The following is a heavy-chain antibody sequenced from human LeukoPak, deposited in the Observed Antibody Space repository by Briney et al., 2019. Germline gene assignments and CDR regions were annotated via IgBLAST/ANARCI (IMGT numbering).Heavy chain of an antibody. J-gene: IGHJ2*01. D-gene: IGHD3-22*01. Sequence: SETLSLTCTVSGGSISSYYWSWIRQPPGQGLEWIGYIYYSGSTNYNPSLKSRVNISVDTSKNQFSLKLSSVTAADTAVYYCARDLRYYDSSGYWIPRRWYFDLWGRGTLVTVSS. CDR3: ARDLRYYDSSGYWIPRRWYFDL. CDR2: IYYSGST. CDR1: GGSISSYY. V-gene: IGHV4-59*01.